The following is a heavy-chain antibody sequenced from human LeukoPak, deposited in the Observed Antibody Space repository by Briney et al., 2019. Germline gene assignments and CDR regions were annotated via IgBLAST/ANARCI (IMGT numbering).Heavy chain of an antibody. Sequence: PGGSLRLSCAASEFTFGNYAMTWVRQAPGKGLEWVAVISYDGSNKYYADSVKGRFTLSRDNSRNTLDLQMNSLGPEDTAVYYCAKEYDSGGYGAYFDYWGQGTLVTVSS. V-gene: IGHV3-30-3*01. D-gene: IGHD3-10*01. CDR2: ISYDGSNK. J-gene: IGHJ4*02. CDR1: EFTFGNYA. CDR3: AKEYDSGGYGAYFDY.